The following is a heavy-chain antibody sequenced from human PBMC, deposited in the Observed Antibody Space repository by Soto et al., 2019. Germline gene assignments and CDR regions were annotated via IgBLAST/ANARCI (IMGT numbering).Heavy chain of an antibody. CDR1: GYTFTTYY. J-gene: IGHJ4*02. CDR2: INRNGGST. V-gene: IGHV1-46*03. CDR3: ARAGYCSGGTCFHGNCDY. Sequence: QVQLVQSGAEVKRPGASVKVSCKASGYTFTTYYMHWVRQAPGQGVEWLGIINRNGGSTTYAQKFQGRVTMTRDTCTSTVYLELSSLRSEDTAVYYCARAGYCSGGTCFHGNCDYWGQGTLVTVSA. D-gene: IGHD2-15*01.